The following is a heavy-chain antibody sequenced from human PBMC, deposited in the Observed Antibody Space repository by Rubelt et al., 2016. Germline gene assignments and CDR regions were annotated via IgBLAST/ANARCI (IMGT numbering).Heavy chain of an antibody. D-gene: IGHD6-19*01. J-gene: IGHJ4*02. CDR3: ARGGQWLVPFDH. V-gene: IGHV1-3*01. Sequence: QVQLVQSGTEVTKPGASVKVSCKASGYTFTSYAVHWVRQAPGQRLEWMGCINAGNGNTKYSQKFQGRVTITRDTSASTAYMELSSLRSEDTAVYYCARGGQWLVPFDHWGQGTLVTGSS. CDR2: INAGNGNT. CDR1: GYTFTSYA.